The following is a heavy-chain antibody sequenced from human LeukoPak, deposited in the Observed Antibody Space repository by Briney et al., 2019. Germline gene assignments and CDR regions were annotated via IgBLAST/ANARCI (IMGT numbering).Heavy chain of an antibody. V-gene: IGHV4-59*08. Sequence: SETLSLTCTVPGGSINSYYWSWLRQPPWKGLEWIGYISYTGGETNYNPSLKSRLTISVDTSKNQFSLMLTSVTAADTAVYYCARQPGGTAAFDIWAQGTMVTVSS. CDR2: ISYTGGET. CDR1: GGSINSYY. J-gene: IGHJ3*02. D-gene: IGHD1-14*01. CDR3: ARQPGGTAAFDI.